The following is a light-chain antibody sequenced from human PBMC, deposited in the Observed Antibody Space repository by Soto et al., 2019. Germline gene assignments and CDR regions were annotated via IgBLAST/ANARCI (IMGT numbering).Light chain of an antibody. CDR3: QQYYSYPRGFT. V-gene: IGKV1-39*01. Sequence: DIQMTQSPSSLSASVGDRVTITCRASQSISMYLNWYQQKPGKAPKLLIYAASSLQSGVPSRFSGSGSGTDFTLTISSLQPEDFATYYCQQYYSYPRGFTFGPGTKVDIK. CDR1: QSISMY. J-gene: IGKJ3*01. CDR2: AAS.